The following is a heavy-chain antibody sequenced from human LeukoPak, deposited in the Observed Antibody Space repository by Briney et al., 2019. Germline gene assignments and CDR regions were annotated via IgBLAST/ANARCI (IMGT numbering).Heavy chain of an antibody. Sequence: PGGSLRLSCAASGFTFSTYAMSWVRQAPGRGLEWVSAISGSGGSTYYADSVKGRFTISRDNSKNTLYLQMNSLRAEDTAVYYCAKDLSSSWHYFDYWGQGTLVTVSS. V-gene: IGHV3-23*01. J-gene: IGHJ4*02. CDR2: ISGSGGST. D-gene: IGHD6-13*01. CDR3: AKDLSSSWHYFDY. CDR1: GFTFSTYA.